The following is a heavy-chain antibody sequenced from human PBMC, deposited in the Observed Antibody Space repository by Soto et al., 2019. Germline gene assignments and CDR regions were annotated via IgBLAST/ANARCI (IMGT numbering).Heavy chain of an antibody. Sequence: PGGSLRLSCAASGFTFSSYAMSWVRQAPGKGLEWVSAISGSGGSTYYADSVKGRFTISRDNSKNTLYLQMNSLRAEDTAVYYCAKDKSNYDFWSGPNWFDPWGQGTLVTVSS. D-gene: IGHD3-3*01. CDR1: GFTFSSYA. J-gene: IGHJ5*02. V-gene: IGHV3-23*01. CDR3: AKDKSNYDFWSGPNWFDP. CDR2: ISGSGGST.